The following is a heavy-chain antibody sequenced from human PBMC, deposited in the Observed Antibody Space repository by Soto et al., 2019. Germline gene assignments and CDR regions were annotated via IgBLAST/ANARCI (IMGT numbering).Heavy chain of an antibody. CDR3: TTDTGYGMDV. Sequence: EVQMVETGGGLSQPGGSLRLSCAVSGFIVSSKYMTWVRQAPGKGLEWVSVIYTGGSTHYADSARGRFTISRDSSKNTLYLQMNSRRAEDAAVYYCTTDTGYGMDVGGQGTTVTVSS. D-gene: IGHD2-8*02. J-gene: IGHJ6*02. CDR1: GFIVSSKY. V-gene: IGHV3-53*02. CDR2: IYTGGST.